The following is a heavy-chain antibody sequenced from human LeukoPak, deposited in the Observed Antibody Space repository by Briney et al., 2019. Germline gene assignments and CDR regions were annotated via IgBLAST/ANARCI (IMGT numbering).Heavy chain of an antibody. J-gene: IGHJ5*02. CDR2: ISCDGSNK. CDR1: GFTFSSYG. Sequence: GGSLRLSCAASGFTFSSYGMHWVRQAPGKGLEWVAVISCDGSNKYYADSVKGRFTISRDNSKNTLYLQMNSLRAEDTAVYYCARERPITIFGVVMNTPTEWFDPWGQGTLVTVSS. CDR3: ARERPITIFGVVMNTPTEWFDP. V-gene: IGHV3-30*03. D-gene: IGHD3-3*01.